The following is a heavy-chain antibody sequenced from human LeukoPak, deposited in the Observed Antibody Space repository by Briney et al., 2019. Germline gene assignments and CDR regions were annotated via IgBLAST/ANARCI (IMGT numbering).Heavy chain of an antibody. D-gene: IGHD2-21*02. V-gene: IGHV3-30-3*01. CDR3: ATTHVVVTANFDY. Sequence: GGSLRLSCAASGFTFSSYAMHWVRQAPGKGLEGVAVISYDGSNKYYADSVKGRFTISRDNSKNTLYLQMNSLRAEDTAVYYCATTHVVVTANFDYWGQGTLVTVSS. CDR2: ISYDGSNK. CDR1: GFTFSSYA. J-gene: IGHJ4*02.